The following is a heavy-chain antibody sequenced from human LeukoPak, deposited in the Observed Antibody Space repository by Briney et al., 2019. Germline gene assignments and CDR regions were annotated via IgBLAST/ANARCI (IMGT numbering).Heavy chain of an antibody. D-gene: IGHD4-17*01. CDR1: GGSIRGLY. V-gene: IGHV4-59*01. CDR2: IYYSGST. CDR3: ARGYAYGDTGSFDY. Sequence: PSETLSLTCTVSGGSIRGLYWSWIRQPPGKGLEWIGYIYYSGSTTYNPSLKSRVTISVDTSKNQFSLRLMSVTAADTALYYCARGYAYGDTGSFDYWGQGALVTVSS. J-gene: IGHJ4*02.